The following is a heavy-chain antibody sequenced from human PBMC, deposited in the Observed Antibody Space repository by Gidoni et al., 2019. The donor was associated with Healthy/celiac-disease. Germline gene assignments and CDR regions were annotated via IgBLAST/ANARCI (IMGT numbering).Heavy chain of an antibody. D-gene: IGHD3-22*01. J-gene: IGHJ4*02. V-gene: IGHV3-15*07. Sequence: EVQLVESGGCLVKPGGSLRLSCAASGFTFSNAWMNWVRQAPGKGLEWVGRIKSKTDGGTTDYAAPVKGRFTISRDDSKNTLYLQMNSLKTEDTAVYYCTTGVEDSSGYYHRDYWGQGTLVTVSS. CDR2: IKSKTDGGTT. CDR1: GFTFSNAW. CDR3: TTGVEDSSGYYHRDY.